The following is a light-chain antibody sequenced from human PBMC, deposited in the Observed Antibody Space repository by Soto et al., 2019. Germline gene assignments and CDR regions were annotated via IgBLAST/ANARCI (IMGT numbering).Light chain of an antibody. CDR3: QQYNNWPPIT. V-gene: IGKV3D-15*01. CDR2: GAS. J-gene: IGKJ5*01. Sequence: EIVMKQSPATLSVSQGERATLSCRASQSVSSNLAWYQQKPGQAPRLLIYGASSRATGIPDRFSGSGSGTDFTLTISRLEPEDFAVYYCQQYNNWPPITFGQGTRLEIK. CDR1: QSVSSN.